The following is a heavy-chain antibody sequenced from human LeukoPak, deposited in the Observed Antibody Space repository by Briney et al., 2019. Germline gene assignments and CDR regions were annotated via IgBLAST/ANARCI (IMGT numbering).Heavy chain of an antibody. D-gene: IGHD2-2*01. CDR1: GGSISSSSYY. J-gene: IGHJ4*02. CDR2: IYYSGST. V-gene: IGHV4-39*01. CDR3: ARHVPLGYCSSTSCPGVLDY. Sequence: SETLSLTCTVSGGSISSSSYYWGWIRQPPGKGLEWIGSIYYSGSTYYNPSLKSRVTISVDTSKNQFSLKLSSVTAADTAVYYCARHVPLGYCSSTSCPGVLDYWGQGTLVTVSS.